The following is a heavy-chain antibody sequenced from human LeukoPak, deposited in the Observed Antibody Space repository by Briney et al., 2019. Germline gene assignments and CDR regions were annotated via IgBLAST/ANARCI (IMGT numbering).Heavy chain of an antibody. CDR2: IKQDGSEK. Sequence: GGSLRLSCVASEFTFSTYWMSWVRQAPGKGLEWVANIKQDGSEKNYADSVKGRFTISRDNAKNSLYLQMNSLRAEDTAEYYCARDTRGIFDYWGQGTLVTVSS. CDR1: EFTFSTYW. CDR3: ARDTRGIFDY. V-gene: IGHV3-7*05. J-gene: IGHJ4*02. D-gene: IGHD3-10*01.